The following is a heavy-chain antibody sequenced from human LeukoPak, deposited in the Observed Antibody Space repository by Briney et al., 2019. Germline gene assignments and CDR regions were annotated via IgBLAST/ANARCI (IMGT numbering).Heavy chain of an antibody. CDR3: ATHRGYSYGTAEDFDY. D-gene: IGHD5-18*01. Sequence: GGSLRLSCAASGFTFSHYWTSWVRQAPGKGLEWVANIKQDGSEKYYVDSVKGRFTISRDNAKNSLYLQMNSLRAEDTALYYCATHRGYSYGTAEDFDYWGRGTLVTVSS. CDR2: IKQDGSEK. CDR1: GFTFSHYW. J-gene: IGHJ4*02. V-gene: IGHV3-7*01.